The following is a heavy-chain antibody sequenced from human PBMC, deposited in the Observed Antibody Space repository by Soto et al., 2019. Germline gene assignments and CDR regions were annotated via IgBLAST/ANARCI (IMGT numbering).Heavy chain of an antibody. Sequence: QVQLVESGGGVVQPGRSLRLSCAASGFTFSSYGMHWVRQAPGKGLEWVAVIWCDGSNKYYADSVKGRFTISRDNSKNTLYLQMNSLRAEDTAVYYCARGAGDDYVWGSYRKVYGMDVWGQGTTVTVSS. CDR3: ARGAGDDYVWGSYRKVYGMDV. D-gene: IGHD3-16*02. V-gene: IGHV3-33*01. J-gene: IGHJ6*02. CDR2: IWCDGSNK. CDR1: GFTFSSYG.